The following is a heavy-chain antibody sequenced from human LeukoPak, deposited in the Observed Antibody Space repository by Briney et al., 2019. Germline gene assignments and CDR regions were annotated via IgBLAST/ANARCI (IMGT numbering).Heavy chain of an antibody. CDR2: ISGSGGST. V-gene: IGHV3-23*01. D-gene: IGHD2-2*01. CDR3: AKDLTPPPSFGYFDY. CDR1: GFTFSSYA. J-gene: IGHJ4*02. Sequence: GGSLRLSCAASGFTFSSYAMSWVRQAPGKGLEWVSAISGSGGSTYYADSVKGRFTISRDNSKNTLYLQMDSLRAEDTAVYYCAKDLTPPPSFGYFDYWGQGTLVTVSS.